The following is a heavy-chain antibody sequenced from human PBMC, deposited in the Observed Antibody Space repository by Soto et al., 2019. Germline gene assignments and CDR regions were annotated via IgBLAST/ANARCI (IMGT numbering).Heavy chain of an antibody. Sequence: PGGSLRLSCAASGFTFSDYWMSWVRQAPGKGLEWVANIKQDGSEKYYVDSVKGRFTISRDNAKNSLYLQMNSLRAEDTAVYYCASGGSSLNFDSWGQGTLVTVSS. J-gene: IGHJ4*02. D-gene: IGHD6-6*01. V-gene: IGHV3-7*02. CDR2: IKQDGSEK. CDR1: GFTFSDYW. CDR3: ASGGSSLNFDS.